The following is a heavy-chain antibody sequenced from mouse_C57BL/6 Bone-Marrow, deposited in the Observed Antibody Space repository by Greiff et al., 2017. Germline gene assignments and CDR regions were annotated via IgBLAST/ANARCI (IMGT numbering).Heavy chain of an antibody. CDR1: GYTFTSYD. CDR3: ARLEFDGSSGDWYFDV. D-gene: IGHD1-1*01. CDR2: IYPRDGST. Sequence: VQLQQSGPELVKPGASVKLSCKASGYTFTSYDINWVKQRPGQGLEWIGWIYPRDGSTKYNEKFKGQATLTVDTSSSTAYMELHSLTSEDSAVYCCARLEFDGSSGDWYFDVWGTGTTVTVSS. V-gene: IGHV1-85*01. J-gene: IGHJ1*03.